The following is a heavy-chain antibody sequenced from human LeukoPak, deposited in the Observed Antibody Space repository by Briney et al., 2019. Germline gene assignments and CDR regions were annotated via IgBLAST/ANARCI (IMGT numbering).Heavy chain of an antibody. D-gene: IGHD5-24*01. Sequence: GGSLRLSCAASGFTFSNYAMHWVRQAPGKGLEWVAVISYDGSNKYYADSVKGRFTISRDNSKNTLYLQMNSLRAEDTAVYYCATRRDGYNWSAFDIWGQGTMVTVSS. CDR1: GFTFSNYA. J-gene: IGHJ3*02. CDR3: ATRRDGYNWSAFDI. V-gene: IGHV3-30*04. CDR2: ISYDGSNK.